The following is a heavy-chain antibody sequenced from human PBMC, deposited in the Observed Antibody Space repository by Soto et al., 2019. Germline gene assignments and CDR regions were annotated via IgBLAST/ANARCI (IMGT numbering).Heavy chain of an antibody. CDR3: ARDTPTTTTPHYYYGGMDV. Sequence: QVQLVQSGAEVKKPGSSVKVSCKASGGTFSSYAISWVRQAPGQGLEWMGGIIPIFGTANYAQKFQGRVTITADKSTSTAYMELSSLRSEDTAVYYCARDTPTTTTPHYYYGGMDVWGQGTTVTVSS. V-gene: IGHV1-69*06. CDR1: GGTFSSYA. J-gene: IGHJ6*02. D-gene: IGHD5-12*01. CDR2: IIPIFGTA.